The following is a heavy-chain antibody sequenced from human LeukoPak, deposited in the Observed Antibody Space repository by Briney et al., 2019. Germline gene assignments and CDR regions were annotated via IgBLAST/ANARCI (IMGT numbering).Heavy chain of an antibody. J-gene: IGHJ3*02. V-gene: IGHV3-74*01. CDR3: ARVGAGAPYAFDI. CDR1: AFTFSSYW. Sequence: GGSLRLSCAASAFTFSSYWVHWVRQAPGKGLVWVSRIDRDGSSPTYADSVQGRFTISRDNAKNTLYLQMNSLRAEDTAVYYCARVGAGAPYAFDIWGQGTMVTVSS. CDR2: IDRDGSSP. D-gene: IGHD1-26*01.